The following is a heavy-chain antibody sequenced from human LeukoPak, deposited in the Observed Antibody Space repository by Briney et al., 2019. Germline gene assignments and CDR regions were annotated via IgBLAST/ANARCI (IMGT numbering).Heavy chain of an antibody. J-gene: IGHJ2*01. Sequence: SETLSLTCTVSSDSIFRYYFKWLRRPPGKGREGIVYIYSNGITNHNPSLRRRGTISIATSKDQVSLRLRSVTAADTAIYYCARRGYYDTSGYSPASGYFDLWGRGTLVTVS. CDR2: IYSNGIT. CDR1: SDSIFRYY. V-gene: IGHV4-4*08. D-gene: IGHD3-22*01. CDR3: ARRGYYDTSGYSPASGYFDL.